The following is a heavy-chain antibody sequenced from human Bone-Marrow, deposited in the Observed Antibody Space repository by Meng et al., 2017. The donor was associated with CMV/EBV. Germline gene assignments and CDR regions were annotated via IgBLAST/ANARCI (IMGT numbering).Heavy chain of an antibody. V-gene: IGHV1-2*02. D-gene: IGHD3-3*01. CDR1: GGTFSSYA. J-gene: IGHJ3*02. Sequence: ASVKVSCKASGGTFSSYAISWVRQAPGQGLEWMGWISPNNGGTNYVQKFQGRVTMTRDTSISTAYLELNRLTYADTAVYYCASKLYYDFWSAYRGAEGVDPFNIWGQGTAVTVSS. CDR3: ASKLYYDFWSAYRGAEGVDPFNI. CDR2: ISPNNGGT.